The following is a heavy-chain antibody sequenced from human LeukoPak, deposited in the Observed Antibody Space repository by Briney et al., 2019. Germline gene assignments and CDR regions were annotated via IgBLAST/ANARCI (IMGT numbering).Heavy chain of an antibody. CDR3: AILASGSSAGAPFDY. Sequence: GGSLRLSCAASGFTFSSYGMHWVRQAPGKGLEWVAVISYDGSNKYYADSVKGRFTISRDNSKNTLYLQMNSLRAEDTAVYYCAILASGSSAGAPFDYWGQGTLVTVSP. V-gene: IGHV3-30*03. J-gene: IGHJ4*02. CDR2: ISYDGSNK. CDR1: GFTFSSYG. D-gene: IGHD6-6*01.